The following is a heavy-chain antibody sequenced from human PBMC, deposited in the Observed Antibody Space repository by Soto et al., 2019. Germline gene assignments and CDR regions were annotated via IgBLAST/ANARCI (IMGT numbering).Heavy chain of an antibody. CDR3: AKGGDYCSSTSCYQLYYYYYYGMDV. V-gene: IGHV3-30*18. D-gene: IGHD2-2*01. J-gene: IGHJ6*02. Sequence: QVQLVESGGGVVQPGRYLRLSCAASGFTFSSYGMHWVRQAPGKGLEWVAVISYDGSNKYYADSVKGRFTISRDNSKNTLYLQMNSLRAEDTAVYYCAKGGDYCSSTSCYQLYYYYYYGMDVWGQGTTVTVSS. CDR2: ISYDGSNK. CDR1: GFTFSSYG.